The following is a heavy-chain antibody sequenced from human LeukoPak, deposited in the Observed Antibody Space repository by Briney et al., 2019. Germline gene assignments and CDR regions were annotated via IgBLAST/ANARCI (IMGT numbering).Heavy chain of an antibody. CDR1: GFTFNSYA. V-gene: IGHV3-23*01. J-gene: IGHJ4*02. CDR3: ATGAIRSYLESFDY. Sequence: LTGGSLRLSCAASGFTFNSYAMNWVRQAPGKGLEWVSGISGSGGTTYYADSVKGRFTISRDNSKNTLYLQMNSLRAEDTAVYYCATGAIRSYLESFDYWGQGTLVTVSS. D-gene: IGHD1-26*01. CDR2: ISGSGGTT.